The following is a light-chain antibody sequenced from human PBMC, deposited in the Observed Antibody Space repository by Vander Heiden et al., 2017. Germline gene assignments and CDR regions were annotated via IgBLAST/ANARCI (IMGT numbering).Light chain of an antibody. Sequence: DIQLSQSPSSVAASIGDRVTITCRASQGIGSWLAWFQQRPGTAPKLLIYVASRLHSGVPARFSGSGSGTDFTLTISSLEPEDFATYYCQQAYGFPLTFGQGTKVEIK. CDR2: VAS. CDR1: QGIGSW. CDR3: QQAYGFPLT. V-gene: IGKV1-12*01. J-gene: IGKJ1*01.